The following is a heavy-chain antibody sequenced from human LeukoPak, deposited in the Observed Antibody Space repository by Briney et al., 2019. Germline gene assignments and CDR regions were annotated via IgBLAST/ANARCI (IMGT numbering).Heavy chain of an antibody. D-gene: IGHD6-19*01. V-gene: IGHV1-2*02. CDR3: ARDPGVAVAVTGEYYFDY. J-gene: IGHJ4*02. CDR2: INPNSGGT. Sequence: ASVKVSCKASGYTFTGYYMHWVRQAPGQGLEWMGWINPNSGGTNYAQKFQGRVTITRDTSISTAYMELSRLRSDDTAVYYCARDPGVAVAVTGEYYFDYWGQGTLVTVSS. CDR1: GYTFTGYY.